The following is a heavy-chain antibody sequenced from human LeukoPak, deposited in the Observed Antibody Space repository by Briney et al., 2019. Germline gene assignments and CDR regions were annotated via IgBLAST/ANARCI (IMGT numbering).Heavy chain of an antibody. V-gene: IGHV3-49*03. J-gene: IGHJ4*02. CDR3: TSRGRYYYASSGYYSLGRFDY. CDR1: GFPFGDYA. Sequence: GGSLRLPCTASGFPFGDYAMSWFRQAPGKGLEGVGFIRSKAYGGTTEYAASVKGRFTISRDDSKSIAYLQMNSLKTEDTAVYYCTSRGRYYYASSGYYSLGRFDYWGQGTLVTVSS. D-gene: IGHD3-22*01. CDR2: IRSKAYGGTT.